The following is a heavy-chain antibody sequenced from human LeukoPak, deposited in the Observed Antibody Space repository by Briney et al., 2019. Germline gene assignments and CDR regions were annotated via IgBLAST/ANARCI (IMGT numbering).Heavy chain of an antibody. CDR3: ARHRVGIFNWFDP. V-gene: IGHV4-59*12. D-gene: IGHD3-9*01. Sequence: SETLSLTCTVSGGSISSYYWSWIRQPPGKGLEWIGYIYYSGSTYYNPSLKSRVTISVDTSKNQFSLKLSSVTAADTAVYYCARHRVGIFNWFDPWGQGTLVTVSS. CDR1: GGSISSYY. CDR2: IYYSGST. J-gene: IGHJ5*02.